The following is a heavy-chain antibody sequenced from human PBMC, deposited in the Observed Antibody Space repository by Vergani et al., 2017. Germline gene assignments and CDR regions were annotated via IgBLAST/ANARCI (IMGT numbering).Heavy chain of an antibody. D-gene: IGHD2-15*01. CDR3: ARSRPYCTSGSCPAI. CDR1: GESIRSGSHY. J-gene: IGHJ4*02. V-gene: IGHV4-61*02. CDR2: IHTGGST. Sequence: QVKLQESGPGLLKPSQTLSLTCTVSGESIRSGSHYLSWIRQPAGKGPEWIGHIHTGGSTDLNPSFKSRVSISVDTSKSQFSLKLNSVTVADTAVYYCARSRPYCTSGSCPAIWGQGTLVTVFS.